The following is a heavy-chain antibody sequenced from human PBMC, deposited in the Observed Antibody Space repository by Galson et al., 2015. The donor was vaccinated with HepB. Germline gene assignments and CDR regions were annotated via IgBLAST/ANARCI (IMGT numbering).Heavy chain of an antibody. CDR3: TKARGATVSTIPFYALDV. CDR1: GFIFNSYG. Sequence: SLRLSCAASGFIFNSYGMHWVRQAPGKGLEWVAVISYDGSTEYYIDSVKGRFTISRDSSKNTVYLQMNSLRAEDTAVYYCTKARGATVSTIPFYALDVWGQGTTVIVSS. V-gene: IGHV3-30*18. J-gene: IGHJ6*02. D-gene: IGHD4-17*01. CDR2: ISYDGSTE.